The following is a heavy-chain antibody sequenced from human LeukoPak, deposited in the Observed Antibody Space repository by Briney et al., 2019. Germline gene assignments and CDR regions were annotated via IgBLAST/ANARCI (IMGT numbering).Heavy chain of an antibody. D-gene: IGHD3-3*01. CDR2: ITSSGSGT. Sequence: SGGSLRLSCVASGFTFSNYAMGWLRQAPGKGLEWVSGITSSGSGTYYADSVKGRFTISRDNSKNTLHLHMNSLRAEDTAIYYCWKDSDSSALPLFGKRGQGNLVTVSS. CDR1: GFTFSNYA. V-gene: IGHV3-23*01. CDR3: WKDSDSSALPLFGK. J-gene: IGHJ1*01.